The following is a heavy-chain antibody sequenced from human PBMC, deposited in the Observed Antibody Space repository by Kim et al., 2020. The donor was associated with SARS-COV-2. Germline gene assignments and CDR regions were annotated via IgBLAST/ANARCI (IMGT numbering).Heavy chain of an antibody. CDR3: ARARAQTTVTIFDY. D-gene: IGHD4-17*01. V-gene: IGHV4-31*02. Sequence: YTPSLKGRVTISVDKSKNQFCLKLNSVAAADTAVYYCARARAQTTVTIFDYWGQGTLVTVYS. J-gene: IGHJ4*02.